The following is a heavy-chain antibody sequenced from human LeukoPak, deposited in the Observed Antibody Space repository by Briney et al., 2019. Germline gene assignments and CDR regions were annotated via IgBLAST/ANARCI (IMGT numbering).Heavy chain of an antibody. CDR1: GGSISSYY. D-gene: IGHD2-2*01. V-gene: IGHV4-4*07. CDR2: IYTSGST. J-gene: IGHJ5*02. CDR3: ARGALAAIKGSTTGWFDP. Sequence: PSETLSLTCTVSGGSISSYYWSWIRQPAGKGLEWIGRIYTSGSTNYNPSLKSRVTMSVDTSKNQFSLKLSSVTAADTAVYYCARGALAAIKGSTTGWFDPWDQGTLVTVSS.